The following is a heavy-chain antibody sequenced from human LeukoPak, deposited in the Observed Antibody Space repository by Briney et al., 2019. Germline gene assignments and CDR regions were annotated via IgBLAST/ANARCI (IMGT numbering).Heavy chain of an antibody. CDR3: ARVGGYSGYDLNAFDI. CDR2: ISAYNGNT. V-gene: IGHV1-18*01. D-gene: IGHD5-12*01. Sequence: ASVKVSCKASGYTFTSYGISWVRQAPGQGPEWMGWISAYNGNTNYAQKLQGRVTMTTDTSTSTAYMELRSLRSDDTAVYYCARVGGYSGYDLNAFDIWGQGTMVTVSS. CDR1: GYTFTSYG. J-gene: IGHJ3*02.